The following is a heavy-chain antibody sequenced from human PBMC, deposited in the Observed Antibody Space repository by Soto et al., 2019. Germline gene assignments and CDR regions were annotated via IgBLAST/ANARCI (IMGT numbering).Heavy chain of an antibody. J-gene: IGHJ4*02. V-gene: IGHV4-59*08. CDR1: GVSISSYY. Sequence: SETLSLTCTVSGVSISSYYWSWIRQPPGKGLERIGYIYYSGSTNYNPSLKSRVTISVDTSKNQFSLKLSSVTAADTAVYYCARRWGRTFDYWGQGTLVTV. D-gene: IGHD1-26*01. CDR3: ARRWGRTFDY. CDR2: IYYSGST.